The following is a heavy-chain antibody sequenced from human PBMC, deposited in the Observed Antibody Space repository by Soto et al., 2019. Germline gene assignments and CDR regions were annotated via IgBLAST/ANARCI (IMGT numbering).Heavy chain of an antibody. CDR2: MSGLGGGS. CDR1: GFNFRDFG. V-gene: IGHV3-23*01. J-gene: IGHJ5*01. CDR3: TKDKPHYTNYDFLSTVDS. D-gene: IGHD3-3*01. Sequence: LRLSCTASGFNFRDFGMTWVRQVPGRGLEWVSSMSGLGGGSDYSESGRGRFTISRQNSNNTRYLQMNSPKDADTAVYYCTKDKPHYTNYDFLSTVDSWGQGSLVAVSS.